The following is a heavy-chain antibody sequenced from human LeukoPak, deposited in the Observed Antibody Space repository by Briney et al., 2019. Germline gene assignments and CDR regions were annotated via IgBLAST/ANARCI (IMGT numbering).Heavy chain of an antibody. J-gene: IGHJ4*02. Sequence: GGSLRLSCAASGFTFSSYAMSWVRQAPGKGLEWVSAISGSGGSTYYADSVKGRFTISRDNSKNTLYLQMNSLRAEDTAVYYCAKDRYSSGWYVYYFDYWGQGTLVTVSS. V-gene: IGHV3-23*01. D-gene: IGHD6-19*01. CDR1: GFTFSSYA. CDR2: ISGSGGST. CDR3: AKDRYSSGWYVYYFDY.